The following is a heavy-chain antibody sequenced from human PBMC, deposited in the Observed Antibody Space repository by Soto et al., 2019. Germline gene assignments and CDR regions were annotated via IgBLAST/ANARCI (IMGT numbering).Heavy chain of an antibody. J-gene: IGHJ6*02. D-gene: IGHD2-15*01. CDR3: AGDHVVVVATFRACYYDMDV. CDR2: ISYDGSNK. V-gene: IGHV3-30-3*01. CDR1: GFTFSSYA. Sequence: QVQLVESGGGVVQPGRSLRLSCAASGFTFSSYAMHWVRQAPGKGLEWVAVISYDGSNKYYADSVKGRFTISRDNSKNTLYLQMTSLRTVDTAVYYCAGDHVVVVATFRACYYDMDVWGQGTTVTVSS.